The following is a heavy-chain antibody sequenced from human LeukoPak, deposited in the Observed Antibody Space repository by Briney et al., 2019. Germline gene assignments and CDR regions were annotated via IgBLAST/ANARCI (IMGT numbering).Heavy chain of an antibody. V-gene: IGHV3-7*01. J-gene: IGHJ4*02. CDR3: ARALWGIVVVPAAPDY. CDR2: IKQDGSEK. Sequence: GGSLRLSCAVSGFTFTSYWMSWVRQAPGKGLEWVANIKQDGSEKYYVDSVKGRFTISRDNAKNSLYLQMNSLRAEDTAVYYCARALWGIVVVPAAPDYWGQGTLVTVSS. CDR1: GFTFTSYW. D-gene: IGHD2-2*01.